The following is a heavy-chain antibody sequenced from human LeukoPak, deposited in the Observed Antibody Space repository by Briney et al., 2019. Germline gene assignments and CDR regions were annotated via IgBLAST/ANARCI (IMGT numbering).Heavy chain of an antibody. V-gene: IGHV3-30*18. CDR2: ISYDGSNK. D-gene: IGHD3-10*01. CDR1: GFTFSNYG. Sequence: GRSLRLSCAASGFTFSNYGMHWVRQAPGKGLEWVAVISYDGSNKYYADSVKGRFTISRDNSKNTLYLQMNSLRAEDTAVYYCAKDPPYGSGSDWGQGTLVTVSS. J-gene: IGHJ4*02. CDR3: AKDPPYGSGSD.